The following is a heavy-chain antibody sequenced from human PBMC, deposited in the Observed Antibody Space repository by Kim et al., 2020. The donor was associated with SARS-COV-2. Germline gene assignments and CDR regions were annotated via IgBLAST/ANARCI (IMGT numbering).Heavy chain of an antibody. J-gene: IGHJ4*02. D-gene: IGHD4-17*01. V-gene: IGHV4-39*01. Sequence: SETLSLTCTVSGGSISSCSFYWGWIRQPPGKGLEWFGSSYYSGSTYYNPSLKSRVTISVDTSKNQFSLKLSSVTAADTALYYCSRRMTTVPFDYCGQGTL. CDR1: GGSISSCSFY. CDR3: SRRMTTVPFDY. CDR2: SYYSGST.